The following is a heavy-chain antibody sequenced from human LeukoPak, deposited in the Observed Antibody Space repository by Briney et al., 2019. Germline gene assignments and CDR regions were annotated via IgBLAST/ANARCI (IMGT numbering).Heavy chain of an antibody. J-gene: IGHJ4*02. D-gene: IGHD6-19*01. Sequence: PGGSLRLSCAASGFTFSSSAMSWVRQAPGKGLEWVSAISNNGGYTYYADSVQGRFTISRDNSKSTLCLQMNSLRAEDTAVYYCAKGSAVADIYFDYWGQGTLVTVSS. CDR2: ISNNGGYT. CDR3: AKGSAVADIYFDY. V-gene: IGHV3-23*01. CDR1: GFTFSSSA.